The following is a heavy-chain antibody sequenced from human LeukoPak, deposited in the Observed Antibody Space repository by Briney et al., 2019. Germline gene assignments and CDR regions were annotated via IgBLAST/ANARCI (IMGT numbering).Heavy chain of an antibody. D-gene: IGHD3-10*01. CDR1: GFTFNDHG. CDR3: ARNRAFGTFDAFDM. J-gene: IGHJ3*02. V-gene: IGHV3-30*02. CDR2: IRYDGTDE. Sequence: GGSLRLSCVASGFTFNDHGMHWVRQAPGKGLEWLAFIRYDGTDESYGASVRGRLTISRDDSLSTVYLQMDSLGHDDTAVYYCARNRAFGTFDAFDMWGQGTMVTVSS.